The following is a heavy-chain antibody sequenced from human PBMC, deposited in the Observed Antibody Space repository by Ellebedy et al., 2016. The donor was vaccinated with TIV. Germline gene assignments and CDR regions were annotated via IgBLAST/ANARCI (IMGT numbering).Heavy chain of an antibody. Sequence: SETLSLTCAVYGGSFSGYYWSWIRQPPGKGLEWIGEINHSGSTNYNPSLKSRVTISVDTSKNQFSLKLGSVTAADTAVYYCASLHYGVSGNSGFDYWGQGTLVTVSS. V-gene: IGHV4-34*01. CDR2: INHSGST. CDR1: GGSFSGYY. D-gene: IGHD4-23*01. J-gene: IGHJ4*02. CDR3: ASLHYGVSGNSGFDY.